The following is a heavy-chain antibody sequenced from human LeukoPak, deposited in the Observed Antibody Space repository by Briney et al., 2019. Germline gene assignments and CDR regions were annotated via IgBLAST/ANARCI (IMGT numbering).Heavy chain of an antibody. J-gene: IGHJ3*02. CDR2: IYSGGST. V-gene: IGHV3-53*01. D-gene: IGHD1-26*01. CDR3: ASRSKYSGGWHDAFDI. CDR1: GFTVSSNY. Sequence: PGGSLRLSCAASGFTVSSNYMSWVRQAPGKGLEWVSVIYSGGSTYYADSVKGRFTISRDNSKNTLYLQMNSLRAEDTAVYYCASRSKYSGGWHDAFDIWGQGTMVTVSS.